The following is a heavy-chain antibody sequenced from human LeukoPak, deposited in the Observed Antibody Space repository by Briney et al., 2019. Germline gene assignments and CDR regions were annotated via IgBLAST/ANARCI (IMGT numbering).Heavy chain of an antibody. CDR1: GYTFTSYG. J-gene: IGHJ4*02. D-gene: IGHD2-2*01. CDR2: ISAYNGNT. V-gene: IGHV1-18*01. CDR3: ARVRIVVVPAAMPVFDY. Sequence: GASVTLSRKASGYTFTSYGISWGRQAPGQGLEWVGWISAYNGNTNYARKLQGRVTMTTDTPTSTAYMELRSLRSDDTAVYYCARVRIVVVPAAMPVFDYWGQGTLVTVSS.